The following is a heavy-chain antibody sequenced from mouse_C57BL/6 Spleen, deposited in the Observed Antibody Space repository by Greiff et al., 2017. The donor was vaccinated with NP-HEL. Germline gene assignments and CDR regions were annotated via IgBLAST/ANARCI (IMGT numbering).Heavy chain of an antibody. V-gene: IGHV5-15*01. CDR2: ISNLAYSI. Sequence: EVMLVESGGGLVQPGGSLKLSCAASGFTFSDYGMAWVRQAPRKGPEWVAFISNLAYSIYYADTVTGRFTISRENAKNTLYLEMSSLRSEDTAMYYCARHEGYAMDYWGQGTSVTVSS. J-gene: IGHJ4*01. CDR1: GFTFSDYG. CDR3: ARHEGYAMDY.